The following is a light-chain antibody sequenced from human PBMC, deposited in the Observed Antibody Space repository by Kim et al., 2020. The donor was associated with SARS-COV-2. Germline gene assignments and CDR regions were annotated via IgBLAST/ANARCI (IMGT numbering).Light chain of an antibody. J-gene: IGKJ1*01. Sequence: EIVLTQSPATLSLFQGERATLSCRASQSVNRDLAWYQQTPGQPPRLLIYDGSIRATGIPARFSGSGSGTDFTLTISSLAPEDFAVYYCRQRGNWTFGQGTKVDIK. CDR1: QSVNRD. CDR2: DGS. CDR3: RQRGNWT. V-gene: IGKV3-11*01.